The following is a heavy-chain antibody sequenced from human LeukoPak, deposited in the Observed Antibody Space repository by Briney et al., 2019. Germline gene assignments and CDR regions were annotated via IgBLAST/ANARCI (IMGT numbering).Heavy chain of an antibody. CDR3: AKLLSGSYYFYYALDV. CDR1: GFTFSSYA. V-gene: IGHV3-30-3*02. CDR2: ISYDGSNK. Sequence: GGSLRLSCAASGFTFSSYAMHWVRQAPGEGLEWVAVISYDGSNKYYADSVKGRFTISRDNSKNTLYLQMSSLRVEDTAVYYCAKLLSGSYYFYYALDVWGQGTTVTVSS. D-gene: IGHD1-26*01. J-gene: IGHJ6*02.